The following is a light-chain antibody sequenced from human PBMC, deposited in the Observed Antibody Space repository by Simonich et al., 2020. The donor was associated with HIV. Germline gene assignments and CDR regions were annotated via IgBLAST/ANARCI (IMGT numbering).Light chain of an antibody. Sequence: DIQMTQSPSTLSASVGDRVTITCRASQSISIWLAWYQQKPGKAPKLLIYKASSLESGVPSSFSGSGSGTEFTLTINSLQPDDFATYYCQVFNTYSLSFGGGTRVEIK. CDR2: KAS. V-gene: IGKV1-5*03. J-gene: IGKJ4*01. CDR3: QVFNTYSLS. CDR1: QSISIW.